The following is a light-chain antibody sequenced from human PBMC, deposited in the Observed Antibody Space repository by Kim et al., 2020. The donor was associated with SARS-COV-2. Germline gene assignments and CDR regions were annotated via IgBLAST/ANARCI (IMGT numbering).Light chain of an antibody. CDR2: AAS. Sequence: PGDRATPSCRASQRVRSNFLAWYQHKPGQAPRLLIYAASSRTRGVPDRFSGSGSGTDFTLTINRLEPEDFAVYYCQRYGGSPPHTFGQGTKLEI. J-gene: IGKJ2*01. CDR3: QRYGGSPPHT. CDR1: QRVRSNF. V-gene: IGKV3-20*01.